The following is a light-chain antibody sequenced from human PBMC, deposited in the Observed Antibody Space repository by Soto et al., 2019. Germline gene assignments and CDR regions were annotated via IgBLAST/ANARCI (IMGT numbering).Light chain of an antibody. Sequence: QSVLPQPASVSGSPGQSITISCTGTSSDVGGYNYVSWYQQHPGKAPKLMIYDVSNRPSGVSNRFSGSKSGNTASLTISGLQAEDEADYYCSSYTSSSTLDVFGGGTKLTVL. V-gene: IGLV2-14*01. CDR3: SSYTSSSTLDV. CDR2: DVS. CDR1: SSDVGGYNY. J-gene: IGLJ3*02.